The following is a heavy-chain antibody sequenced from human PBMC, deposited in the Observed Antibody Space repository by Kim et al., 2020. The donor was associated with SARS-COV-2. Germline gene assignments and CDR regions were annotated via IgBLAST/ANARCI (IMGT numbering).Heavy chain of an antibody. CDR3: ARGTSSSLYNWFDP. D-gene: IGHD6-13*01. CDR1: GYTFTSYA. V-gene: IGHV1-3*01. J-gene: IGHJ5*02. Sequence: ASVKVSCKASGYTFTSYAMHWVRQAPGQRLEWMGWINAGNGNTKYSQKFQGRVTITRDTSASTAYMELSSLRSEDTAVYYCARGTSSSLYNWFDPWGQGTLVTVSS. CDR2: INAGNGNT.